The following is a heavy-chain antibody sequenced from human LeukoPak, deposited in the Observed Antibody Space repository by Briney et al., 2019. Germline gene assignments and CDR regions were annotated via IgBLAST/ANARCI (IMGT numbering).Heavy chain of an antibody. D-gene: IGHD3-16*01. J-gene: IGHJ6*03. CDR3: ARRSEFGVLYYMDI. Sequence: GGSLRISCVASGFTFSSYSMNWVRQAPGKGLEWVSYISGSSGTIYYADSMKGRFTISRDNAKNSLYLQINSLRAEDTAVYYCARRSEFGVLYYMDIWGKGTTVTVSS. V-gene: IGHV3-48*01. CDR2: ISGSSGTI. CDR1: GFTFSSYS.